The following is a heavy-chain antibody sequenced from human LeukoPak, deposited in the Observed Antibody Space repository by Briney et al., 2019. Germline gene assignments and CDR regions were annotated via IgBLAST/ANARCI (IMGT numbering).Heavy chain of an antibody. V-gene: IGHV5-10-1*01. CDR2: IDPSDSYT. Sequence: GESLWISCKGSGYSFTTYWISWVRQMPGKGLEWMGRIDPSDSYTNYSPSFQGHVTISADKSFSTAYLQWTSLKASDTAMYYCARHAKAYGSSCDYWGQGTLVTVSS. CDR3: ARHAKAYGSSCDY. J-gene: IGHJ4*02. CDR1: GYSFTTYW. D-gene: IGHD6-13*01.